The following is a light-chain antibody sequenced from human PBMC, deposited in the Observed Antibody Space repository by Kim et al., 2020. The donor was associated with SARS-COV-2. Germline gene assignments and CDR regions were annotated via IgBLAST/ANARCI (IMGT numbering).Light chain of an antibody. J-gene: IGLJ3*02. V-gene: IGLV9-49*01. CDR2: VGTGGIVG. Sequence: CTLSSRYRNYKVAWYQQRPGKGPRFVMRVGTGGIVGSKGDGIPDRFSVLGSGLNRYLTIKNIQEEDESDYHCGADHGSGSNFVWVFGGGTQLTVL. CDR1: SRYRNYK. CDR3: GADHGSGSNFVWV.